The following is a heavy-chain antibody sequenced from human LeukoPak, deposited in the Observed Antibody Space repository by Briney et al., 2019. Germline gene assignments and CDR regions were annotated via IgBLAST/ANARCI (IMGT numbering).Heavy chain of an antibody. J-gene: IGHJ4*02. CDR3: TRYTTGHDY. CDR1: GVSLNIYY. Sequence: SSETLSLTCPLSGVSLNIYYWSCVRQTPGKRLEWIGEINHSGYTNDSPSLKSRVTLSIDTSRKQFSLNLRSVTVADTRIYYCTRYTTGHDYWDQGALVTVSS. V-gene: IGHV4-34*10. D-gene: IGHD1-14*01. CDR2: INHSGYT.